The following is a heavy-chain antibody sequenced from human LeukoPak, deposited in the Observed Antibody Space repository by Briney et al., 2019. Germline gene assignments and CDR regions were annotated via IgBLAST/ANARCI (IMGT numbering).Heavy chain of an antibody. CDR1: GFTFSSYG. CDR2: ISYDGSNK. CDR3: ASQPTSGSYRRDAFDI. V-gene: IGHV3-30*03. Sequence: GGSLRLSCAAAGFTFSSYGMHWVRQAPGKGLEWVAVISYDGSNKYYADSVKGRFTISRNNSKNTLYLQMNSLRAEDTAVYYCASQPTSGSYRRDAFDIWGQGTMVTVSS. J-gene: IGHJ3*02. D-gene: IGHD1-26*01.